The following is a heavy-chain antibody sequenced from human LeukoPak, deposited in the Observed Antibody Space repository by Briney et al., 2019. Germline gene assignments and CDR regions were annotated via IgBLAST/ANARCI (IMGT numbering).Heavy chain of an antibody. J-gene: IGHJ5*02. CDR3: ARIPYCSSTSCYAGQYNWFDP. D-gene: IGHD2-2*01. CDR2: IIPIFGTA. CDR1: GGAFSSYA. Sequence: ASVKVSCKASGGAFSSYAISWVRQAPGQGLEWMGGIIPIFGTANYAQKFQGGVTITADKSTSTAYMELSSLRSEDTAVYYCARIPYCSSTSCYAGQYNWFDPWGQGTLVTVSS. V-gene: IGHV1-69*06.